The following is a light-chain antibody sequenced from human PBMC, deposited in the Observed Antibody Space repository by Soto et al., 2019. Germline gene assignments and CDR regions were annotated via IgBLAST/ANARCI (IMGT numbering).Light chain of an antibody. J-gene: IGKJ1*01. V-gene: IGKV1-39*01. CDR3: QQSYSSTKA. CDR2: AAS. CDR1: QSVGNF. Sequence: IQMTESPSSLSASVGDRVTITCRASQSVGNFLNWYQQKPGKAPKLLIYAASSLQSGVPSRFSGSGSGTDFTLTISSLQPEDFATYYCQQSYSSTKAFGQGTKVDIK.